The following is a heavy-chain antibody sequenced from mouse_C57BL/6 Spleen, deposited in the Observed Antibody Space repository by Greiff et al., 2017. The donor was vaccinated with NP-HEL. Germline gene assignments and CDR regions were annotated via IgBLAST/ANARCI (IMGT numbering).Heavy chain of an antibody. J-gene: IGHJ1*03. CDR3: ARFITTVVEYFDV. CDR2: INPNNGGT. Sequence: VQLKQSGPELVKPGASVKMSCKASGYTFTDYNMHWVKQSHGKSLEWIGYINPNNGGTSYNQKFKGKATLTVNKSSSTAYMELRSLTSEDSAVYYCARFITTVVEYFDVWGTGTTVTVSS. V-gene: IGHV1-22*01. D-gene: IGHD1-1*01. CDR1: GYTFTDYN.